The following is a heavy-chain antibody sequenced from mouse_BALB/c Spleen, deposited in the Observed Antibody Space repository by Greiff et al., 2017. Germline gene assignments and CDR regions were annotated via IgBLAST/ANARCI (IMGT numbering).Heavy chain of an antibody. CDR2: IYPGDGDT. D-gene: IGHD1-2*01. Sequence: QVQLQQSGAELVRPGSSVKISCKASGYAFSSYWMNWVKQRPGQGLEWIGQIYPGDGDTNYNGKFKGKATLTADKSSSTAYMQLSSLTSEDSAVYFCARRTKATLYAMDYWGQGTSVTVSS. CDR3: ARRTKATLYAMDY. CDR1: GYAFSSYW. V-gene: IGHV1-80*01. J-gene: IGHJ4*01.